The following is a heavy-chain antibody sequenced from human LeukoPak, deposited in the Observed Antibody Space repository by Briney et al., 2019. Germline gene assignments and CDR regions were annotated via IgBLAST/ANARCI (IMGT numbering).Heavy chain of an antibody. J-gene: IGHJ3*02. CDR2: IYYSGST. D-gene: IGHD2-8*01. V-gene: IGHV4-61*01. Sequence: SETLSLTCTVSGVSVSSGSYYWSWIRQPPGKELEWIGYIYYSGSTNSNPSLKSRVTISVDTSKSQFSLKLRSVTTADTALYYCTRSTNLEALDIWGQGTMVTVSS. CDR3: TRSTNLEALDI. CDR1: GVSVSSGSYY.